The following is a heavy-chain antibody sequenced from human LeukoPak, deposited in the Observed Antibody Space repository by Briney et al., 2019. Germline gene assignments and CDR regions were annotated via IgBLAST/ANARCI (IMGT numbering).Heavy chain of an antibody. CDR3: AKGKFEQQLQYYYYMDV. CDR1: GFTFSSYG. Sequence: TGGSLRLSCAASGFTFSSYGMHWVRQAPGKGLEWVAFIRYDGSNKYYADSVKGRFTISRDNSKNTLYLQMNSLRAEDTAVYYCAKGKFEQQLQYYYYMDVWGKGTTVTISS. CDR2: IRYDGSNK. D-gene: IGHD6-13*01. V-gene: IGHV3-30*02. J-gene: IGHJ6*03.